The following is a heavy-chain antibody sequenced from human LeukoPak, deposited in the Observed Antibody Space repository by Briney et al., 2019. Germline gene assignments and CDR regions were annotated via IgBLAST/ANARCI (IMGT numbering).Heavy chain of an antibody. CDR1: GFTFTNYA. CDR2: ISSSSSYI. J-gene: IGHJ4*02. CDR3: ARDGSSSFDY. V-gene: IGHV3-21*01. Sequence: GGSLRLSCAASGFTFTNYAMSWVRQAPGKGLEWVSAISSSSSYIYYADSVKGRLTISRDNAKNSLYLQMNSLRAEDTAVYYCARDGSSSFDYWGQGTLVTVSS. D-gene: IGHD6-6*01.